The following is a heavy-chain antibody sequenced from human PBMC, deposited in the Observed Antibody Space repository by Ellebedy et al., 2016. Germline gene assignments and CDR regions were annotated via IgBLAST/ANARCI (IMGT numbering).Heavy chain of an antibody. J-gene: IGHJ5*02. D-gene: IGHD3-22*01. Sequence: GESLKISXAASGFTFSSYAMSWVRQAPGKGLVWVSRINSDGSSTSYADSVKGRFTISRDNAKNTLYLQMNSLRAEDTAVYYCAKEVYYYDSSGYYAWGQGTLVTVSS. CDR1: GFTFSSYA. V-gene: IGHV3-74*01. CDR2: INSDGSST. CDR3: AKEVYYYDSSGYYA.